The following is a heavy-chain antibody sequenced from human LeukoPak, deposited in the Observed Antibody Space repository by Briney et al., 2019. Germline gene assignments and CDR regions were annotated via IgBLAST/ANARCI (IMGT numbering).Heavy chain of an antibody. CDR2: IWSGGSQI. CDR3: ARDLSYGSLDC. V-gene: IGHV3-33*07. D-gene: IGHD3-9*01. Sequence: GGSLRLSCAASGFSFNNHGFYWVRQAPGKGLEWVAIIWSGGSQIYYADSVKGRFTISRDNSKNTLYLQMNSLRAEDTAMYYCARDLSYGSLDCRGQGTLVTVSS. J-gene: IGHJ4*02. CDR1: GFSFNNHG.